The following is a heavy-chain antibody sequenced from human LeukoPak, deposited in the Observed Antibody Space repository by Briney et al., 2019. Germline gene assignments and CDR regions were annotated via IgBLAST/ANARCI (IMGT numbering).Heavy chain of an antibody. J-gene: IGHJ4*02. CDR1: GFTFSSYW. CDR2: INSDGSST. CDR3: ASLVRGYTYFAY. Sequence: GGSLRLSCAASGFTFSSYWMHWVRQAPGKGLVWVSRINSDGSSTSYADSVKGRSTISRDNAKNTLYLQMNSLRAEDTAVYYCASLVRGYTYFAYWGQGTLVTVSS. D-gene: IGHD3-10*01. V-gene: IGHV3-74*01.